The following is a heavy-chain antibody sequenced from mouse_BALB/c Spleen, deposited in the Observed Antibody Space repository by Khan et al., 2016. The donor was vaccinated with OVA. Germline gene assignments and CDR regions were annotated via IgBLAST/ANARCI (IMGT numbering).Heavy chain of an antibody. CDR1: GFSLTSYG. CDR3: VKKGYYGSGNAWFAY. Sequence: QVQLKESGPGLVAPSQSLSITCTVSGFSLTSYGVSWVRQPPGKGLEWLGVIWGDGNTNYHSALISRRSISKDNSKSQVFLKLNSLHTDDTATYYCVKKGYYGSGNAWFAYWGQGTLVTVSA. V-gene: IGHV2-3*01. J-gene: IGHJ3*01. D-gene: IGHD1-2*01. CDR2: IWGDGNT.